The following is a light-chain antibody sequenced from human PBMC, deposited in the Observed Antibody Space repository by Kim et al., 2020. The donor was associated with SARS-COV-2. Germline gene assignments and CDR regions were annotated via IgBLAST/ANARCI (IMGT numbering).Light chain of an antibody. CDR1: ETVTSNY. Sequence: EIVLTQSPGTLSLSPGDRAAPSCRASETVTSNYLAWYQQIPGQAPRLLVYGASGRAAGIPDRFSGSGSGTDFTLTISRVQLEDFGVYYCHQYVSSPWTFGQGTKLEI. V-gene: IGKV3-20*01. J-gene: IGKJ1*01. CDR2: GAS. CDR3: HQYVSSPWT.